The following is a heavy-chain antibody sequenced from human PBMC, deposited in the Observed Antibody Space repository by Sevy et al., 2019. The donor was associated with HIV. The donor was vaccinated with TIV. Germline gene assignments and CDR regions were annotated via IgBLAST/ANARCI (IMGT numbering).Heavy chain of an antibody. CDR1: GFTFSDYY. D-gene: IGHD3-10*01. CDR2: ISSSGSTI. J-gene: IGHJ5*02. CDR3: ASRMVRGVIAGGWFDP. V-gene: IGHV3-11*01. Sequence: GSLRLSCAASGFTFSDYYMSWIRQAPGKGLEWVSYISSSGSTIYYADSVKGRFTISRDNAKNSLNLQMNSLRAEDTAGYYCASRMVRGVIAGGWFDPWGQGTLVTVSS.